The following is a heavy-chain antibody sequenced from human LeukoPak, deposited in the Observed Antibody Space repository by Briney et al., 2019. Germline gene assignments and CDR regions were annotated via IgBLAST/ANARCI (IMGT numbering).Heavy chain of an antibody. V-gene: IGHV4-34*01. Sequence: SETLSLTCAVDGGSYSGYYWSWIRQPPGKGLEWIGEINHSGSTNYNPSLKSRVTISVDTSKNQFSLKLTSVTAADTAVYYCASRYCSSTSCSEGYNWFDPWGQGILVTVSS. J-gene: IGHJ5*02. CDR3: ASRYCSSTSCSEGYNWFDP. CDR2: INHSGST. CDR1: GGSYSGYY. D-gene: IGHD2-2*01.